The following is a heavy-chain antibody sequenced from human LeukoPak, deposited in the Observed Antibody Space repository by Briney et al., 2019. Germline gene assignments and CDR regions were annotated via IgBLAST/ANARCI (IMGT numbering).Heavy chain of an antibody. CDR1: GFTFSSYP. V-gene: IGHV3-49*03. CDR3: TRDSSDSSWYYWDYYYGMDV. Sequence: QPGGSLRLSCVVSGFTFSSYPMSWFRQAPGKGLEWVGFIRSKAYGGTTEYAASVKGRFTISRDDSKSIAYLQMNSLKTEDTAVYYCTRDSSDSSWYYWDYYYGMDVWGQGTTVTVSS. J-gene: IGHJ6*02. D-gene: IGHD6-13*01. CDR2: IRSKAYGGTT.